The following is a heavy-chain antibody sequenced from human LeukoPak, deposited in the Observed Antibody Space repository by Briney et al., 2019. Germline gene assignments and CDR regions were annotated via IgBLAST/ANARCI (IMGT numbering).Heavy chain of an antibody. CDR2: INPGGDNT. J-gene: IGHJ3*02. V-gene: IGHV1-46*01. CDR1: GYTFFNYY. D-gene: IGHD5-24*01. CDR3: ARIRDGYNDAYDI. Sequence: ASVKVSCKASGYTFFNYYIHCVRQAPGQGLEWMGLINPGGDNTDYAQNFQGRVTMTRDTSTSTVYMGLSSLRSEDTAVYYCARIRDGYNDAYDIWGQGTMVTVSS.